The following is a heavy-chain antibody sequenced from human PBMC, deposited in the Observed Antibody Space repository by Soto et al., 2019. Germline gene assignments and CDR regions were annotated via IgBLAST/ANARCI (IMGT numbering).Heavy chain of an antibody. J-gene: IGHJ4*02. D-gene: IGHD2-21*01. CDR1: GFTFTTYN. Sequence: PGGSLRLSCAASGFTFTTYNMNWVRQAPGKGLEWVSLITSTSSDVYYTDSVKGRFTMSRDNAKNLVYLQMNSLRAEDTALYYCARNLGYYTLDFWGQGTQVTVS. CDR2: ITSTSSDV. CDR3: ARNLGYYTLDF. V-gene: IGHV3-21*01.